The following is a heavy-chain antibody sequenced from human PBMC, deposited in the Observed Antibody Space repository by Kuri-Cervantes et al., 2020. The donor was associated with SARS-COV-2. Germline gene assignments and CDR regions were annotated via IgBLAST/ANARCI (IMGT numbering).Heavy chain of an antibody. CDR3: ATALRIVVVPAANLGVDAFDI. V-gene: IGHV1-69*13. CDR1: GGTFSNYA. J-gene: IGHJ3*02. D-gene: IGHD2-2*01. Sequence: SVKVSCKASGGTFSNYALSWVRQAPGQGLEWMGGIIPIFGTASYAQKFQGRVTITADESTSTAYMELSSLRSEDTAVYYCATALRIVVVPAANLGVDAFDIWGQGTMVTVSS. CDR2: IIPIFGTA.